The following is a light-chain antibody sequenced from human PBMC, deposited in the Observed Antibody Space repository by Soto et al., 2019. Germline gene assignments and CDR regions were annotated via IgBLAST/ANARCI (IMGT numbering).Light chain of an antibody. V-gene: IGLV2-14*01. CDR1: SSDVGLYDY. Sequence: QSALTQPASVSGSPGQSITISCTGTSSDVGLYDYVSWYQQHPGKAPQLMIYAVSNRPSGVSNRFSGSKSGNTASLTISGLQAEDEADYYCSSYTSSTNYVFGTGTKVTVL. J-gene: IGLJ1*01. CDR2: AVS. CDR3: SSYTSSTNYV.